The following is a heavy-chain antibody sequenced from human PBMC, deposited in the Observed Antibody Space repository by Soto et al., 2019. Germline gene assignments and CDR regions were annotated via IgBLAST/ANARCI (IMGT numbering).Heavy chain of an antibody. CDR3: ARDEALYYYGSGSYFFGEGAVSGRNYYYYYGMDV. CDR1: GFTFSTYT. D-gene: IGHD3-10*01. J-gene: IGHJ6*02. Sequence: GGSLRLSCAASGFTFSTYTMNWVRQAPGQGLEWVSCISGSSRYIYYADSVKGRFTISRDNAKNSLYLQMNSLRAEDTAVYYCARDEALYYYGSGSYFFGEGAVSGRNYYYYYGMDVWGQGTTVTVSS. V-gene: IGHV3-21*01. CDR2: ISGSSRYI.